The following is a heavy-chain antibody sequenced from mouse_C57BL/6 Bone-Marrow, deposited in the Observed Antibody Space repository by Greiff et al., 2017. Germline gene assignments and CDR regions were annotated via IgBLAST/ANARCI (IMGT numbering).Heavy chain of an antibody. Sequence: VQLQQPGAELVRPGSSVKLSCKASGYTFTSYWMHWVKQRPIQGLEWIGNIDPSDSETHYNQKFKDKATLTVDKSSSTAYMQLSSLTSEDSAVYYCARSNYYGSSFAYWGQGTLVTVSA. CDR2: IDPSDSET. D-gene: IGHD1-1*01. V-gene: IGHV1-52*01. J-gene: IGHJ3*01. CDR1: GYTFTSYW. CDR3: ARSNYYGSSFAY.